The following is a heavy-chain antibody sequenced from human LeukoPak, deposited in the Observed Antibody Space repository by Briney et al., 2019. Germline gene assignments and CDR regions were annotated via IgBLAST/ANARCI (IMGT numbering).Heavy chain of an antibody. D-gene: IGHD6-13*01. CDR3: ARGPQYSSNWYWDY. V-gene: IGHV4-4*07. Sequence: KPSETLSLTCPVSGGSISSYYWSWIRQPAGKGLEWIGRIYTSGSTNYNPSLKGRVTMSVDTSKNQFSLRLSSVTAADTAVYYCARGPQYSSNWYWDYWGQGTLVTVSS. CDR1: GGSISSYY. CDR2: IYTSGST. J-gene: IGHJ4*02.